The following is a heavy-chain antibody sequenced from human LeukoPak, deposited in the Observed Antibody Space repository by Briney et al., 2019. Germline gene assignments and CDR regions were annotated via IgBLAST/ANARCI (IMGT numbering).Heavy chain of an antibody. Sequence: GESLRLSCVASAFSFTTHYVSWVRQAPGKGLEWVAIINPDGSEKSYVDSVKGRFTISRDNSDNLLYLNMNNLRAEDTALYYCARDPAYGALDIWGQGTVVTVSS. D-gene: IGHD2-21*01. J-gene: IGHJ3*02. CDR2: INPDGSEK. V-gene: IGHV3-7*01. CDR3: ARDPAYGALDI. CDR1: AFSFTTHY.